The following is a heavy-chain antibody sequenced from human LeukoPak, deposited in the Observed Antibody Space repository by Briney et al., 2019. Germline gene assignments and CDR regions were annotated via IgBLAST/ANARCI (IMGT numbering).Heavy chain of an antibody. V-gene: IGHV3-48*04. J-gene: IGHJ5*02. CDR3: ARPIFTSRDWFDP. CDR1: GFTFSSYS. Sequence: PGGSLRLSCAASGFTFSSYSMNWVRQAPGKGLEWVSYISSSSSTIYYADSVKGRFTISRDNAKNSLYLQMNSLRAEDTAVYYCARPIFTSRDWFDPWGQGTLVTVSS. D-gene: IGHD3-3*01. CDR2: ISSSSSTI.